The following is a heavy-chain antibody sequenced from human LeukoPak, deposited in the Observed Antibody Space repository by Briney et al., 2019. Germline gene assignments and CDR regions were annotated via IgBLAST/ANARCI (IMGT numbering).Heavy chain of an antibody. CDR2: ISAYNGNT. Sequence: GASVKVSCKASGYTFTSYDINWVRQAPGQGLEWMGWISAYNGNTNYAQKLQGRVTMTTDTSTSTAYMELRSLRSDDTAVYYCARDRYSGRAANAFDIWGQGTMVTVSS. CDR3: ARDRYSGRAANAFDI. J-gene: IGHJ3*02. V-gene: IGHV1-18*01. D-gene: IGHD1-26*01. CDR1: GYTFTSYD.